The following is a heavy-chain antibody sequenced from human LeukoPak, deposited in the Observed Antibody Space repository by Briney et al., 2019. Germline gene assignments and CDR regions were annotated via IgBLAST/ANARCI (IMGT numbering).Heavy chain of an antibody. CDR1: GGSFSGYY. Sequence: SETLSLTXAVYGGSFSGYYWSWIRQPPGKGLEWIGEINHSGSTNYNPSLKSRVTISVDTSKNQFSLKLSSVTAADTAVYYCASAPRYCSSTSCRVSVWGKGTTVTVSS. D-gene: IGHD2-2*01. V-gene: IGHV4-34*01. J-gene: IGHJ6*04. CDR3: ASAPRYCSSTSCRVSV. CDR2: INHSGST.